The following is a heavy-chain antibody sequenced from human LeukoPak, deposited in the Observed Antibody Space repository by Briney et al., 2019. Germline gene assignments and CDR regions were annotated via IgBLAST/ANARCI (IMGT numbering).Heavy chain of an antibody. V-gene: IGHV4-34*01. D-gene: IGHD2-2*01. CDR2: INHSGST. CDR3: AAPEYCSSTSCYLNAFDI. CDR1: GGSFSGYY. Sequence: SETLSPTCAVYGGSFSGYYWSWIRQPPGKGLEWIGEINHSGSTNYNPSLKSRVTISVDTSKNQFSLKLSSVTAADTAVYYCAAPEYCSSTSCYLNAFDIWGQGTMVTVSS. J-gene: IGHJ3*02.